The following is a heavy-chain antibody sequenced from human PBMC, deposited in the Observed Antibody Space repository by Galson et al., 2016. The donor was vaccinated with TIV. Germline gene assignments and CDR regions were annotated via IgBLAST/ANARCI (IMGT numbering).Heavy chain of an antibody. J-gene: IGHJ6*02. D-gene: IGHD1-26*01. CDR3: ARYSGKSYAPDV. V-gene: IGHV3-11*01. CDR1: GFTLSDYY. Sequence: SLRLSCAASGFTLSDYYVTWIRQAPGKGLEWLSHISYSGSAKYDADSMKGRLTMSRDIAKNSMYLGMSSLRAEDTAVYYCARYSGKSYAPDVWGQGTAVTVSS. CDR2: ISYSGSAK.